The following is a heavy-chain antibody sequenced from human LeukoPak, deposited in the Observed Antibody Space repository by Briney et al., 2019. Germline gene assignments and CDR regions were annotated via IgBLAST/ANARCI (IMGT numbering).Heavy chain of an antibody. J-gene: IGHJ3*02. D-gene: IGHD3-10*01. CDR3: ARDRGYGSGSYYRRRAAFDI. V-gene: IGHV3-11*01. CDR2: ISSSGSTI. CDR1: GFTSRDYY. Sequence: GTPRLSCAASGFTSRDYYISWIRQAPGKGLEWVSYISSSGSTIYYADSVKGRLTISSDNAKNSLYLQMNSLRAEDTAVYYCARDRGYGSGSYYRRRAAFDIWGQGTMVTVSS.